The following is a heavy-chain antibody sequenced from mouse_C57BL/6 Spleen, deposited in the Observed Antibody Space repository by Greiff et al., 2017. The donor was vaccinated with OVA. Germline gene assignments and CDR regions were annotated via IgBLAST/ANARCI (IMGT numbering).Heavy chain of an antibody. CDR3: TTKAYYGSSYGYFDV. D-gene: IGHD1-1*01. CDR1: GFNIKDYY. J-gene: IGHJ1*03. V-gene: IGHV14-1*01. CDR2: IDPEDGDT. Sequence: VQLKESGAELVRPGASVKLSCTASGFNIKDYYMHWVKQRPEQGLEWIGRIDPEDGDTEYAPKFQGKATMTADTSSNTAYLQLSSLTSEDTAVYYCTTKAYYGSSYGYFDVWGTGTTVTVSS.